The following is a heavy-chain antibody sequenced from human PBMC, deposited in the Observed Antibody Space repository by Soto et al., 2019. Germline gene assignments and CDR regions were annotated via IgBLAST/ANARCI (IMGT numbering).Heavy chain of an antibody. J-gene: IGHJ3*02. CDR2: VYHDGST. D-gene: IGHD5-12*01. Sequence: SETLSLTCVVSGDSISTFNWWTCVRQSPGKRLEWIGEVYHDGSTNYNPSLKSRVTISVDKPKNQFSLTLKSMTAEDTAVYYCVDSGPRGAFDIWGQGTMVTVSS. CDR1: GDSISTFNW. CDR3: VDSGPRGAFDI. V-gene: IGHV4-4*02.